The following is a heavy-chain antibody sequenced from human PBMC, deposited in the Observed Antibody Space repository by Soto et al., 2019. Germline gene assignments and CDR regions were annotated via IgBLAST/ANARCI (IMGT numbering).Heavy chain of an antibody. V-gene: IGHV4-61*08. J-gene: IGHJ6*02. D-gene: IGHD3-9*01. CDR3: ARLTGDILPYYYYYGMDV. CDR2: IYYSGST. CDR1: GGSISSGGYY. Sequence: PSETLSLTCTVSGGSISSGGYYWSWIRQHPGTGLEWIGYIYYSGSTNYNPSLKSRVTISVDTSKNQFSLKLSSVTAADTAVYYCARLTGDILPYYYYYGMDVWGQGTTVTVSS.